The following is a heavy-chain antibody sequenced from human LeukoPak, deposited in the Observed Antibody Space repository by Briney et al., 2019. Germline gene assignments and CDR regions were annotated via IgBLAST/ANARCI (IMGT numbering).Heavy chain of an antibody. CDR3: ARGSAEFDY. D-gene: IGHD1-14*01. J-gene: IGHJ4*02. CDR1: GFTFSSYW. V-gene: IGHV3-7*01. Sequence: GGSLRLSCAASGFTFSSYWMTWVRQAPGKGLEWLANIKQDGSEKNYVDFVKGRFTISRDNAKNSLYLQMNSLRAEDTAVYYCARGSAEFDYWGQGALVTVSS. CDR2: IKQDGSEK.